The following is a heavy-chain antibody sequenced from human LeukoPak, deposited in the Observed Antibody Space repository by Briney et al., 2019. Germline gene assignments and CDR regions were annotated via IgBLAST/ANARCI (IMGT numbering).Heavy chain of an antibody. CDR3: ARGGTPPLRYFDWSPFDY. V-gene: IGHV4-38-2*02. CDR2: IYHSGST. Sequence: PSETLSLTCTVSGYSISSGYYRGWIRQPPGKGLEWIGSIYHSGSTYYNPSLKSRVTISVDTSKNQFSLKLSSVTAADTAVYYCARGGTPPLRYFDWSPFDYWGQGTLVTVSS. J-gene: IGHJ4*02. CDR1: GYSISSGYY. D-gene: IGHD3-9*01.